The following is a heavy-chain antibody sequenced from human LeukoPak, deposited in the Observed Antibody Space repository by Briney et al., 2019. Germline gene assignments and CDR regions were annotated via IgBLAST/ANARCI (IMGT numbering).Heavy chain of an antibody. Sequence: PGRSLRLSCIGSGFTFGDYAMTWVRQAPGKGVEWVGFIRTKPNGGTAEYAASVKGRFTISRDDSKSIAYLQMNSLKTEDTGVYYCTRAHYSSDWIDYWGQGTLVTVSS. D-gene: IGHD6-19*01. CDR3: TRAHYSSDWIDY. CDR2: IRTKPNGGTA. CDR1: GFTFGDYA. V-gene: IGHV3-49*04. J-gene: IGHJ4*02.